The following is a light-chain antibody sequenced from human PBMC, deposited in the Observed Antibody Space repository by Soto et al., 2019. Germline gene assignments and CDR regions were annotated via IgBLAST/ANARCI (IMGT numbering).Light chain of an antibody. CDR2: AAS. J-gene: IGKJ3*01. CDR3: LQSYTTLFT. V-gene: IGKV1-39*01. CDR1: RSISRY. Sequence: DIQMTQSPSSLSASVGDRVSITCRASRSISRYLNWYQQKPGKAPKLLIYAASTLQSGVPSRFSGSGSGTDFTLTISSLQPEVFATYYCLQSYTTLFTFGPGTKVGVK.